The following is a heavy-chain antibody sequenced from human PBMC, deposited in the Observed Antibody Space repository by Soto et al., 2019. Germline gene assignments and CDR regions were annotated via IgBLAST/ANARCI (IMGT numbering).Heavy chain of an antibody. D-gene: IGHD4-4*01. V-gene: IGHV1-69*08. Sequence: QVRLVQSGAEVKKPGSSVTVSCKASGGTFNTYTFSWVRQAPGQGLEWMGSILPILGSLNYAQRFQGRLSITADYSTTTAYMELSSPTSQDTAMYYCTRIPRYSFPTSDPLDNWGQGTLVTVSS. CDR2: ILPILGSL. J-gene: IGHJ4*02. CDR1: GGTFNTYT. CDR3: TRIPRYSFPTSDPLDN.